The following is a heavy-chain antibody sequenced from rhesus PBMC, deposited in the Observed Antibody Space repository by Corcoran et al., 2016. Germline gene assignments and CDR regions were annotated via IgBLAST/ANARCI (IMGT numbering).Heavy chain of an antibody. Sequence: QVQLQESGPGLVKPSETLSLTCAVSGGSVSSSNWWIWIRQPPGKGLEWIGYISGSSGSTYYNPSLKSRVTISTDTSRNQFSLKLSSVTAADTAVYYCARVPGYFEFWGQGALVTVSS. CDR1: GGSVSSSNW. CDR3: ARVPGYFEF. V-gene: IGHV4-65*01. CDR2: ISGSSGST. J-gene: IGHJ1*01.